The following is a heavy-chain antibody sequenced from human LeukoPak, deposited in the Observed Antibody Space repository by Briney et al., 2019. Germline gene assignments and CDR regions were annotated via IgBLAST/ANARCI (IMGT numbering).Heavy chain of an antibody. J-gene: IGHJ4*02. CDR1: GFTFSSYG. Sequence: GRSLRLSCAASGFTFSSYGMHWVRQAPGKGLEWVAVISYDGSNKYCADSVKGRFTISRDNSKNTLYLQMNSLRAEDTAVYYCAREWNGYDYVGEDYWGQGTLVTVSS. CDR3: AREWNGYDYVGEDY. V-gene: IGHV3-30*03. D-gene: IGHD5-12*01. CDR2: ISYDGSNK.